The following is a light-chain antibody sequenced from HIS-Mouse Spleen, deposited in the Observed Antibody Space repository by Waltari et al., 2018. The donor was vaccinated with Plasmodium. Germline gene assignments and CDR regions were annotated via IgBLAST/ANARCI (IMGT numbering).Light chain of an antibody. CDR2: DVS. CDR3: CSYAGSYTFV. Sequence: QSALTQPRSVSGSPGQSVPISCRGTRSELGGYTCVSWYQQPPGKAPKLMIYDVSNRPSGVPDRFSGSKSGNTASLTISGLQAEDEADYYCCSYAGSYTFVFGTGTKVTVL. J-gene: IGLJ1*01. CDR1: RSELGGYTC. V-gene: IGLV2-11*01.